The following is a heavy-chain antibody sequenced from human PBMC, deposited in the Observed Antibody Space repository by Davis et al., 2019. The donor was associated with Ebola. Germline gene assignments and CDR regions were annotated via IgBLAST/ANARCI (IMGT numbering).Heavy chain of an antibody. D-gene: IGHD3-22*01. CDR3: ARDRYSDGSGYFFEQSH. CDR2: INPNSGGT. J-gene: IGHJ4*02. V-gene: IGHV1-2*02. CDR1: GYTFTGYY. Sequence: ASVKVSCKASGYTFTGYYMHWVRQAPGQGLEWMGWINPNSGGTHYALKFQGRVTMTRDTSISTAYMELSSLTSDDTAVYYCARDRYSDGSGYFFEQSHWGQGTLVTVSS.